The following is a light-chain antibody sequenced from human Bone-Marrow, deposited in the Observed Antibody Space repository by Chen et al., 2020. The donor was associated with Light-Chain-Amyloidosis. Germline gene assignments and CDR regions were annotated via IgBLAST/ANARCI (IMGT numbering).Light chain of an antibody. CDR1: DLPKKY. V-gene: IGLV3-25*03. CDR3: QSADSSGTYEVI. Sequence: SYELTQPPSVSVSPVQTARITCSGDDLPKKYAYWYQQKPGQAPVLVIHRDTERPSGISERFSSSSSGTTATLTISGVQAEDEPDYHCQSADSSGTYEVIIAGGTKLTVL. J-gene: IGLJ2*01. CDR2: RDT.